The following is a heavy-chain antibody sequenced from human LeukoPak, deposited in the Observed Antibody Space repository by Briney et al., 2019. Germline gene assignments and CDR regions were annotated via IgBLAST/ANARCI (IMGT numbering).Heavy chain of an antibody. CDR1: GYSFASQW. CDR3: ARHIREQWRRLDY. V-gene: IGHV5-51*01. Sequence: GESLKISCKGSGYSFASQWIGWVRQMPGKGLEWMGIIYPDDSDTRYSPSFQGQVTISADKSINTAYLQWSSLKASDTAMYYCARHIREQWRRLDYWGQGTLVTVSS. CDR2: IYPDDSDT. J-gene: IGHJ4*02. D-gene: IGHD6-19*01.